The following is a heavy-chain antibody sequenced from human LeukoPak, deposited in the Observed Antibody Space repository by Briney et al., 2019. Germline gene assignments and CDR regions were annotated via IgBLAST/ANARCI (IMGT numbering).Heavy chain of an antibody. J-gene: IGHJ6*04. D-gene: IGHD6-19*01. Sequence: SETLSLTCTVSGGSISSYYWSWIRQPPGKGLEWIGYIYYSGSTNYNPSLKSRVTISVDTSKNQFSLKLSSVTAADTAVYYCARDDIAVAGMRGGYGMDAWGKGTTVTVSS. CDR3: ARDDIAVAGMRGGYGMDA. CDR1: GGSISSYY. CDR2: IYYSGST. V-gene: IGHV4-59*01.